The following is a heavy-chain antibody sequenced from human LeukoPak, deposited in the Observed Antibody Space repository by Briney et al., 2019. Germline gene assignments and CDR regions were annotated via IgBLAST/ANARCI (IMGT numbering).Heavy chain of an antibody. J-gene: IGHJ3*02. CDR2: IYHSGST. Sequence: SETLSLTCTVSGYSISSGYYWGWIRQPPGKGLEWIGSIYHSGSTYYNPSLKSRVTMSVDTSKNQFSLKLSSVTAADTAVYYCAGNYVWGSYRRPDAFDIWGQGTMVTVSS. CDR1: GYSISSGYY. CDR3: AGNYVWGSYRRPDAFDI. V-gene: IGHV4-38-2*02. D-gene: IGHD3-16*02.